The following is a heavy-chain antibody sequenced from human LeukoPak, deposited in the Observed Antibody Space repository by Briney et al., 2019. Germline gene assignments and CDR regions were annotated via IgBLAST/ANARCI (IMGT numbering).Heavy chain of an antibody. D-gene: IGHD7-27*01. CDR3: AKLSRTGDDSGWFDP. CDR1: GFTFSNAW. Sequence: GGSLRLSCAASGFTFSNAWMSWVRQAPGKGLEWVGRIKSKTDGGTTDYAAPVKGRFTISRDDSKNTLYLQMNSLKTEDTAVYYCAKLSRTGDDSGWFDPWGQGTLVTVSS. CDR2: IKSKTDGGTT. V-gene: IGHV3-15*01. J-gene: IGHJ5*02.